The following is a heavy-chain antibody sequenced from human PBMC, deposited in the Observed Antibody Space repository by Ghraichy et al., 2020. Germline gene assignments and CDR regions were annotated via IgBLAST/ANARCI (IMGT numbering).Heavy chain of an antibody. CDR3: ARGGEGWGDLRPFDY. Sequence: SETLSLTCAVSGGSISSGGYSWSWIRQPPGKGLEWIGYIYHSGSTYYNPSLKSRVTISVDRSKNQFSLKLSSVTAADTAVYYCARGGEGWGDLRPFDYWGQGTLVTVSS. CDR2: IYHSGST. D-gene: IGHD2-21*02. CDR1: GGSISSGGYS. J-gene: IGHJ4*02. V-gene: IGHV4-30-2*01.